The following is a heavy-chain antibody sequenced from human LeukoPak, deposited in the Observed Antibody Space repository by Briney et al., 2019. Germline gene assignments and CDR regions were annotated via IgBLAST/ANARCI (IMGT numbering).Heavy chain of an antibody. CDR3: VKDFGRVRGTPDS. D-gene: IGHD3-10*01. Sequence: GGSLRLSCSASGFAFSIYTMYWVRQAPGKGPEYVSTISGSGNGGSIYYADSVKGRFTISGDDSKSTLYLQMNGLRSEDTAVYYCVKDFGRVRGTPDSWGQGTLVTVSS. J-gene: IGHJ4*02. V-gene: IGHV3-64D*06. CDR1: GFAFSIYT. CDR2: ISGSGNGGSI.